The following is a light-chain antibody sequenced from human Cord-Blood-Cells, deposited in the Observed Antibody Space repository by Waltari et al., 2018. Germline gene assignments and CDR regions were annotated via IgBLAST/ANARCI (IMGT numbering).Light chain of an antibody. V-gene: IGLV2-11*01. J-gene: IGLJ1*01. CDR2: DVS. Sequence: QSALTQPRSVSGSPGQSVTISCTGTSSDVGAYNYVSWYQQHPGKAPKLMIDDVSKRPSGVPDRFSGSKSGNTASLTISGLQAEDEADYYCCSYAGSYTYVFGTGTKVTVL. CDR1: SSDVGAYNY. CDR3: CSYAGSYTYV.